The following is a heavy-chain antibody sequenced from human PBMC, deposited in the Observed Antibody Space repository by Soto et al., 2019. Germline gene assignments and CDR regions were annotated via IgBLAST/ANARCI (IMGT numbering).Heavy chain of an antibody. V-gene: IGHV3-30*18. CDR1: GFTFSSYG. CDR3: AKDIGSSGWYWSAPLDY. D-gene: IGHD6-13*01. J-gene: IGHJ4*02. CDR2: ISYDGSNK. Sequence: QVQLVESGGGVFQPGRSLRLSCAASGFTFSSYGMHWVRQAPGKGLEWVAFISYDGSNKYYADSVKGRFTISRDNSKNTLYLQMNSLRAEDTAVYYCAKDIGSSGWYWSAPLDYWGQGTLFTVSS.